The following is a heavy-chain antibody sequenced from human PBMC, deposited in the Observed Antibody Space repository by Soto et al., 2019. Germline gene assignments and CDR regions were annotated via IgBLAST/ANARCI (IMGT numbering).Heavy chain of an antibody. CDR2: INHSGST. J-gene: IGHJ6*03. V-gene: IGHV4-34*01. Sequence: SETLSLTCAVYGGSFSGYYWSWIRQPPGKGLEWIGEINHSGSTNYNPSLKSRVTISVDTSKNQFSLKLSSVTAADTAVYYCASTYYYYYYMDVWGKGTTVTVSS. CDR1: GGSFSGYY. CDR3: ASTYYYYYYMDV.